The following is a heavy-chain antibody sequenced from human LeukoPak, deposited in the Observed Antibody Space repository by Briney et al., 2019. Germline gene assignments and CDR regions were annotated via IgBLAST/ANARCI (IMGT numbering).Heavy chain of an antibody. V-gene: IGHV4-59*01. J-gene: IGHJ4*02. Sequence: PSETLSLTCTVSGGSISSYYWSWIRQPPGKGLEWIGYISYSGNTNYNPSLKSRVTISLDTSENQFSLKLSSVTAADTAVYYCARGAMGGYDRCFDCWGQGTLVTVSS. D-gene: IGHD5-12*01. CDR3: ARGAMGGYDRCFDC. CDR1: GGSISSYY. CDR2: ISYSGNT.